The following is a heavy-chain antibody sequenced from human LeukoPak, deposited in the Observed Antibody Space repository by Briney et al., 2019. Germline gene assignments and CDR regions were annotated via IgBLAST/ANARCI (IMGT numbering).Heavy chain of an antibody. D-gene: IGHD3-10*01. J-gene: IGHJ4*02. CDR2: ISGSGGST. CDR3: AKDSWFGELSDY. Sequence: RSGVSLRLSCAASGFTFSSYAMSWVRQAPGKGLEWVSAISGSGGSTYYADSVKGRFAISRDNSKDTLYLQMNSLRAEDTAVYYCAKDSWFGELSDYWGQGTLVTVSS. V-gene: IGHV3-23*01. CDR1: GFTFSSYA.